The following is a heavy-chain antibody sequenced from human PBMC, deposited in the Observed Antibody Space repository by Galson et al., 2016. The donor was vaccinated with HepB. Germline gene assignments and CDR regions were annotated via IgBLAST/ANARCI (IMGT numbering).Heavy chain of an antibody. CDR1: GDSVYNNGAA. CDR2: TFYRSTWEN. D-gene: IGHD3-10*01. CDR3: ARAVMLGRGMDV. Sequence: AISGDSVYNNGAAWVWIRQSPSRGLEWLGRTFYRSTWENHYAGSVINRITISPDTSRNQFSLHLHSLTPEDTAVYYCARAVMLGRGMDVWGQGTTVTVS. V-gene: IGHV6-1*01. J-gene: IGHJ6*02.